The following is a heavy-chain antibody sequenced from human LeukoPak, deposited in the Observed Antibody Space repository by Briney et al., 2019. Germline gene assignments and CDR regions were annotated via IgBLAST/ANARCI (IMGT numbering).Heavy chain of an antibody. J-gene: IGHJ5*02. CDR1: GGSISSYY. Sequence: PSETLSLTCTVSGGSISSYYWSWIRQPAGKGLEWLGRIYTSGSTNYNPSLKSRVTISVDKSKNQFSLKLSSVTAADTAVYYCARAKGYSNYYWFDPWGQGTLVTVSS. D-gene: IGHD4-11*01. CDR2: IYTSGST. CDR3: ARAKGYSNYYWFDP. V-gene: IGHV4-4*07.